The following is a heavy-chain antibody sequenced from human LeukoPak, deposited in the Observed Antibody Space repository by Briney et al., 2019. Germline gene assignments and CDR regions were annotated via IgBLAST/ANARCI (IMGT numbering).Heavy chain of an antibody. CDR2: IYYSGST. Sequence: SETLSLTCTVSGGSISDYYWNWIRQPPGKGLEWIGYIYYSGSTNYNPSLKSRVTISVDTSKNQFSLKLSSVTAADTAVYYCARAPYSSSWYFDYXXQGTLVTVSS. V-gene: IGHV4-59*01. D-gene: IGHD6-13*01. CDR1: GGSISDYY. J-gene: IGHJ4*02. CDR3: ARAPYSSSWYFDY.